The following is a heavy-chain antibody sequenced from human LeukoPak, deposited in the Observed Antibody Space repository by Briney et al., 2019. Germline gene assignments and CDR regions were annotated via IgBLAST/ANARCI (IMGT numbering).Heavy chain of an antibody. V-gene: IGHV1-2*02. CDR2: INPKSGYT. J-gene: IGHJ4*02. Sequence: ASVKVSCKASGYTFTDYYMHWVRQAPGQGLEWVGWINPKSGYTNYAQRFQGRVTMTRDTSITTVYMELIRVTPDDTAVYYCARDHLVYGSGTPRDYWGQGTLVTVSS. D-gene: IGHD3-10*01. CDR1: GYTFTDYY. CDR3: ARDHLVYGSGTPRDY.